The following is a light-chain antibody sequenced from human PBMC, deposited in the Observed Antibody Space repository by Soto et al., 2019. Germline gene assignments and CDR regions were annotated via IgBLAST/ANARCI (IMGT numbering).Light chain of an antibody. Sequence: DIQMTQSPSTLSASIGDRVTITCRANQSISIWLAWYQQQPGKAPKLLIYKASNLESGVLSRFSGSGSGTEFTLTISSLHPDDFASYYCQQSDSPTWTFGQGTKVEIK. CDR3: QQSDSPTWT. CDR2: KAS. V-gene: IGKV1-5*03. CDR1: QSISIW. J-gene: IGKJ1*01.